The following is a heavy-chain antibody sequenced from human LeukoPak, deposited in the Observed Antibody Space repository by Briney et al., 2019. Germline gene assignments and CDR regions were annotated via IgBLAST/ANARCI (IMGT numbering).Heavy chain of an antibody. J-gene: IGHJ4*02. Sequence: GESLRLSCATSGFTFSSSTFGSYTMNSVRQAPGKGLEWVNSISSTRTYYKHTDSVQDRFTISRDISKSLLYLQMNSLRADDTAVYYCARDLDYSTGFDYWGQGTLVTVSS. V-gene: IGHV3-21*01. D-gene: IGHD4-11*01. CDR3: ARDLDYSTGFDY. CDR2: ISSTRTYY. CDR1: GFTFSSSTFGSYT.